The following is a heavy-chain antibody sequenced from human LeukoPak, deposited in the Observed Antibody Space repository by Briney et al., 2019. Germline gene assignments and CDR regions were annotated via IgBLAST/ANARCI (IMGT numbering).Heavy chain of an antibody. Sequence: SETLSLTCAVYGGSFSNYYWGWIRQPPGKGLEWIGNIFYSGSTYYSPSLKSRVTISVDTSKNQFSLKLSSVTAADTAVYYCARGWGIAARSYYYYYMDVWGKGTTVTVSS. J-gene: IGHJ6*03. CDR1: GGSFSNYY. CDR3: ARGWGIAARSYYYYYMDV. CDR2: IFYSGST. D-gene: IGHD6-6*01. V-gene: IGHV4-34*01.